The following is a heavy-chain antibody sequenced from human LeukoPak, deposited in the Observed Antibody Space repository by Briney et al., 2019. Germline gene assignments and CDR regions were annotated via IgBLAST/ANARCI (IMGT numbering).Heavy chain of an antibody. V-gene: IGHV1-18*01. D-gene: IGHD3-9*01. Sequence: GASVKVSCKASGYTFTSYGISWVRQAPGQGLEWMGWISAYNGNTNYAQKLQGRVTMTTDTSTSTAYMELRSLRSDDTAVYYCARVQNTNYDILTGYEYYFDYWGQGTLVTVSS. CDR3: ARVQNTNYDILTGYEYYFDY. J-gene: IGHJ4*02. CDR2: ISAYNGNT. CDR1: GYTFTSYG.